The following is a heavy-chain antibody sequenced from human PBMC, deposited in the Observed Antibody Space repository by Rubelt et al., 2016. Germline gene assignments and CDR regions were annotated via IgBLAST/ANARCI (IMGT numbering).Heavy chain of an antibody. CDR2: IYYSRIT. CDR1: GGSVSSGSYY. J-gene: IGHJ4*02. CDR3: ARVDYYDSSGYLYYFDY. Sequence: QVQLQESGPGLVKPSETLSLTCTVSGGSVSSGSYYWSWIRTPPGKGLEWIGYIYYSRITNNNPSLRMRVTRSVETAKTQFSLELSSVTAADTAVYYCARVDYYDSSGYLYYFDYWGQGTLVTVSS. V-gene: IGHV4-61*01. D-gene: IGHD3-22*01.